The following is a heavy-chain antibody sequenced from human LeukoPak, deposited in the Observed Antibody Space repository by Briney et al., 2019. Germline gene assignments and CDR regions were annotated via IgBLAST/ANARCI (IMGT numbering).Heavy chain of an antibody. CDR3: ARDREAMVPDY. CDR1: GYTFIGYY. Sequence: WASVKVSCKASGYTFIGYYMHWVRQAPGQGLEWMGWINPNSGGTNYAQKFQGRVTMTRDTSISTAYMELSRLRSDDTAVYYCARDREAMVPDYWGQGTLVTVSS. D-gene: IGHD5-18*01. CDR2: INPNSGGT. J-gene: IGHJ4*02. V-gene: IGHV1-2*02.